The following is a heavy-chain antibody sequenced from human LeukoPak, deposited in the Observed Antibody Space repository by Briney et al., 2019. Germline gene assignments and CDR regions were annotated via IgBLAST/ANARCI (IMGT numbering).Heavy chain of an antibody. CDR1: GYIFISYG. CDR2: ISGYNGNT. J-gene: IGHJ5*02. Sequence: ASVKVSCKASGYIFISYGINWVRQAPGQGLEWMGWISGYNGNTNYAQKFQGRVTMTTDTSTSTAYMELRSLRSDDTAVYYCARERSYGDYPNWFDPWGQGTLVTVSS. V-gene: IGHV1-18*01. D-gene: IGHD4-17*01. CDR3: ARERSYGDYPNWFDP.